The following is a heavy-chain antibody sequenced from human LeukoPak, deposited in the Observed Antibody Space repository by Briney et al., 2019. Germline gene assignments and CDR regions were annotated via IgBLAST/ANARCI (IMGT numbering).Heavy chain of an antibody. D-gene: IGHD6-13*01. J-gene: IGHJ4*02. CDR2: ISGSGGSST. CDR3: ANSAAVGTFY. Sequence: GGSLRLSCAASGFTFSSYAMSWVRQAPGKGLEWVSAISGSGGSSTYYADSVKGRFTISRDNSKNTLYLQMNSLRAEDTAVYYCANSAAVGTFYWGQGTLVTVFS. CDR1: GFTFSSYA. V-gene: IGHV3-23*01.